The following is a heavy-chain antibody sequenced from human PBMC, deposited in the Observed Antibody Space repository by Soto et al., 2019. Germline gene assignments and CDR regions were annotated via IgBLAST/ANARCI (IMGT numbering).Heavy chain of an antibody. CDR1: GFSLSTSGVG. CDR2: IYWDDDK. CDR3: ARGYCSSTSCYDAGYFDY. D-gene: IGHD2-2*01. J-gene: IGHJ4*02. Sequence: QITLKESGPTLVKPTQTLTLTCTFSGFSLSTSGVGVGWIRQPPGKALEWLALIYWDDDKRYSPSLKSRLTIPKDTSKNQVVLTMTNMDPVDTATYYCARGYCSSTSCYDAGYFDYWGQGTLVTVSS. V-gene: IGHV2-5*02.